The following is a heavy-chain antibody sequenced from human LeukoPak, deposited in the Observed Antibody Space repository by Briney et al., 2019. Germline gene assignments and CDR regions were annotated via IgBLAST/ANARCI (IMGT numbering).Heavy chain of an antibody. CDR3: ASLAAAGTDY. D-gene: IGHD6-13*01. V-gene: IGHV1-2*02. CDR2: INPNSGGT. Sequence: ASVKVSCKASGYTFTSHDINWVRQAPGQGLEWMGWINPNSGGTNYAQKFQGRVTMTRDTSTSTVYMELSSLRSEDTAVYYCASLAAAGTDYWGQGTLVTVSS. CDR1: GYTFTSHD. J-gene: IGHJ4*02.